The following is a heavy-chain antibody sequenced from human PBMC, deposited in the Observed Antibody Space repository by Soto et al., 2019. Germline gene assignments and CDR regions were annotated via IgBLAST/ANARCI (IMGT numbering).Heavy chain of an antibody. V-gene: IGHV3-48*03. Sequence: GSLRLSCVASGFTFSAHEMSWVRQSPGKGLEWISYITSSDRTMFYADSVRGRFTISRDNAKNSLYLQMNSLRVEDTGVYYCAREGIVIGAAGLHFWGQGTLVTVST. CDR3: AREGIVIGAAGLHF. CDR2: ITSSDRTM. J-gene: IGHJ4*02. D-gene: IGHD2-2*01. CDR1: GFTFSAHE.